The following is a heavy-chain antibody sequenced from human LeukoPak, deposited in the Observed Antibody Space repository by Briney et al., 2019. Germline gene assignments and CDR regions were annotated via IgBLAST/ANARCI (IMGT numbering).Heavy chain of an antibody. D-gene: IGHD2-2*01. J-gene: IGHJ5*02. CDR2: TYYWSTWYN. CDR3: ARRLTQYDCFDP. Sequence: SQTLSLTCAISGDSVSSNSVTWNWIRQSPSRGLEWLGRTYYWSTWYNDYVVSVRGRITVNPDTSKNQSSLHLNSVTPEDTAVYYCARRLTQYDCFDPWGQGILVTVSS. V-gene: IGHV6-1*01. CDR1: GDSVSSNSVT.